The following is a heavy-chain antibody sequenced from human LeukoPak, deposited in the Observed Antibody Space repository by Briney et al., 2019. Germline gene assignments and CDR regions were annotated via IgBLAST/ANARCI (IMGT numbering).Heavy chain of an antibody. J-gene: IGHJ4*02. CDR3: AKRLDPYYYDSSGYLDY. V-gene: IGHV3-23*01. D-gene: IGHD3-22*01. Sequence: GGSLRLSCAASGFTFSSYAMSWVRQAPGKGLEWVSAISGSGGSTYYADSVKGRFTISRDNSKNTLYLQMNSLRAEDKAVYYCAKRLDPYYYDSSGYLDYWGQGTLVTVSS. CDR1: GFTFSSYA. CDR2: ISGSGGST.